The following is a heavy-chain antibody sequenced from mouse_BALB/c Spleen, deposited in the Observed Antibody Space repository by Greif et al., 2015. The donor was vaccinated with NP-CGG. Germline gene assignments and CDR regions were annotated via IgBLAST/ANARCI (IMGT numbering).Heavy chain of an antibody. CDR1: GFDFSRYW. CDR2: INPDSSTV. Sequence: EVKLMESGGGLVQPGGSLKLSCAASGFDFSRYWMSWVRQAPGRGLDWIGEINPDSSTVNYTPSLKDKFIISRDNAKNTLYLQRSKVRSEDTALYYCARPEEYGPIAYWGQGTLVTVSA. CDR3: ARPEEYGPIAY. V-gene: IGHV4-1*02. J-gene: IGHJ3*01. D-gene: IGHD5-1*01.